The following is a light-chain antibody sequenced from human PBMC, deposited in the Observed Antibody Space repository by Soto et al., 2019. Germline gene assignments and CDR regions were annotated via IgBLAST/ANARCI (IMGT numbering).Light chain of an antibody. Sequence: DIQMTQSPSSLSASVGDRVTITCRARQSISNYINWYQQKPGKAPKLLIYAASSLQSGVPSRFSGGGSGTDFTLTISSLQPEDFATYYCQQSYSTLWTFGQGTKVEVK. J-gene: IGKJ1*01. CDR3: QQSYSTLWT. CDR1: QSISNY. V-gene: IGKV1-39*01. CDR2: AAS.